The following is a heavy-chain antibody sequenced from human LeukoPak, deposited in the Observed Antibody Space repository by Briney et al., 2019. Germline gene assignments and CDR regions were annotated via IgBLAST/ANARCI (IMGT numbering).Heavy chain of an antibody. J-gene: IGHJ6*02. D-gene: IGHD6-19*01. CDR2: ISWNSGSI. V-gene: IGHV3-9*01. CDR1: GFTFDDYA. CDR3: AKDLTGYGSGWDYYYGMDV. Sequence: GGSLRLSCVASGFTFDDYAMHWVRQAPGKGLEWVSGISWNSGSIGYADSVKGRFTISRDNAKNSLYLQMNSLRAEDTALYYCAKDLTGYGSGWDYYYGMDVWGQGTTVTVSS.